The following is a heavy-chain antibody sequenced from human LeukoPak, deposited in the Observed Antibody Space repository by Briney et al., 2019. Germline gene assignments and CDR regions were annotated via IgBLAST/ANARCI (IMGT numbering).Heavy chain of an antibody. V-gene: IGHV3-23*01. D-gene: IGHD2-2*01. Sequence: PGGSLGLSCAASGFTFSSYAMSWVRQAPGKGLEWVSAISGSGGSTYYADSAKGRFTISRDNSKNTLYLQMNSLRAEDTAVYYCAKALKARVVVPAAISYWGQGTLVTVSS. CDR3: AKALKARVVVPAAISY. CDR1: GFTFSSYA. CDR2: ISGSGGST. J-gene: IGHJ4*02.